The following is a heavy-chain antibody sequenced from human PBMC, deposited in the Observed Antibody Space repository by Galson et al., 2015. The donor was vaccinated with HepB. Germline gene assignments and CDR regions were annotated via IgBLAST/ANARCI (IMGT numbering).Heavy chain of an antibody. CDR2: IIPILGIA. J-gene: IGHJ3*02. Sequence: SVKVSCKASGGTFSSYTISWVRQAPGQGLEWMGRIIPILGIANYAQKFQGRVTITADKSTSTAYMELSSLRSEDTAVYYCARAGGPYYDSSGYYYDGAFDIWGQGTMVTVSS. CDR1: GGTFSSYT. D-gene: IGHD3-22*01. V-gene: IGHV1-69*02. CDR3: ARAGGPYYDSSGYYYDGAFDI.